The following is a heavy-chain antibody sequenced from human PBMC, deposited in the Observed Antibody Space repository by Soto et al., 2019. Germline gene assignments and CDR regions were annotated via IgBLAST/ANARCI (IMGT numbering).Heavy chain of an antibody. CDR3: ARDNQYYYGSGSLLLGIDY. Sequence: SETLSLTCAVYGGSFSGYYWSWIRQPPGKGLEWIGEINHSGSTNYNPSLKSRVTISVDTSKNQFSLKLSSVTAADTAVYYCARDNQYYYGSGSLLLGIDYWGQGTLVTVSS. D-gene: IGHD3-10*01. CDR2: INHSGST. V-gene: IGHV4-34*01. J-gene: IGHJ4*02. CDR1: GGSFSGYY.